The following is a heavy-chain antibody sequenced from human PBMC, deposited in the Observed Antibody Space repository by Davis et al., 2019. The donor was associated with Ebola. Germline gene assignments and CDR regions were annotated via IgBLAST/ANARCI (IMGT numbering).Heavy chain of an antibody. Sequence: ASVKVSCKASGYTFTTYGISWVRQAPGQGLEWMGWISGYKGNTRYAQNLRDRVNMTIETSTRTAYMELKSLRSDDTAVYYCARDHVSSSWPVWGQGTLVTVSS. CDR2: ISGYKGNT. CDR3: ARDHVSSSWPV. CDR1: GYTFTTYG. J-gene: IGHJ4*02. D-gene: IGHD6-13*01. V-gene: IGHV1-18*01.